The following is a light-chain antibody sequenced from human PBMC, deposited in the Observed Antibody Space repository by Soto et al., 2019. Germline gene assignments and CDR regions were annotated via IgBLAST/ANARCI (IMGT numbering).Light chain of an antibody. J-gene: IGKJ1*01. V-gene: IGKV2-28*01. Sequence: IVMTQSPLSLPVAPGEPASISCRSSQSLLHSDGYNYLDWYRQKPGQSPQLLIDLGSNRASGVPDRFSGSGSGTDFTLKISRVEAEDVGIYYCMQARSGWTFGQGTKVEIK. CDR1: QSLLHSDGYNY. CDR2: LGS. CDR3: MQARSGWT.